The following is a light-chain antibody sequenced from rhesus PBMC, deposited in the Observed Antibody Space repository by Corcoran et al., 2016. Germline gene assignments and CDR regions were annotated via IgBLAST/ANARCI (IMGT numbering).Light chain of an antibody. CDR3: MQGAHWPLT. V-gene: IGKV2S9*01. CDR1: QSLVYSDGKTY. Sequence: DVVMTQSPLSLPVTLGQPASISCRSSQSLVYSDGKTYLNWLQQKPGQPPRRLIYQVSIRESGVPDRFRGSGAGTDVTLKISRVEAEDVGVYYCMQGAHWPLTVGGGTKVELK. J-gene: IGKJ4*01. CDR2: QVS.